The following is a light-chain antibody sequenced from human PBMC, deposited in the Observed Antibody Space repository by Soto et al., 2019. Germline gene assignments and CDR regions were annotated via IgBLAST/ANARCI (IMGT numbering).Light chain of an antibody. V-gene: IGKV3-11*01. CDR2: DAS. CDR1: QSVSSY. J-gene: IGKJ3*01. Sequence: EIVLTQSPATLSLSPGERATLSCRASQSVSSYLAWYQQKPGQAPRLLIYDASNRATGIPARFSGSGSGTDFTLTISSLEPEDFAVYYRQQRSNLPPLFPFGPGTKVDIK. CDR3: QQRSNLPPLFP.